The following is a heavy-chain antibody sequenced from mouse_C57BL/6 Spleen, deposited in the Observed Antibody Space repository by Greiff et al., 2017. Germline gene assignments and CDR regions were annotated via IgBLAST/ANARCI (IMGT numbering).Heavy chain of an antibody. CDR2: IDPSDSYT. Sequence: QVQLQQPGAELVMPGASVKLSCKASGYTFTSYWMHWVTQRPGQGLEWIGEIDPSDSYTNYNQQFTGKSTLTVAKSSSTAYMQRISLTSEDSAVYYCARVTGWSLYYIDYWGQGTTLTVSS. J-gene: IGHJ2*01. CDR1: GYTFTSYW. V-gene: IGHV1-69*01. D-gene: IGHD4-1*01. CDR3: ARVTGWSLYYIDY.